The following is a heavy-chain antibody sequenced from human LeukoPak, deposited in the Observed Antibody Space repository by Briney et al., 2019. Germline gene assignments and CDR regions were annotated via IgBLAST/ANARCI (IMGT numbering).Heavy chain of an antibody. D-gene: IGHD6-19*01. Sequence: GGSLRLSCAASGFTFSSYEMNWVRQAPGKGLEWVSYISSSGSTIYYADSVMGRFTISRDNAKNSLYLQMNSLRAEDTAVYYCASRRAVTFDYWGQGTLVTVSS. CDR3: ASRRAVTFDY. CDR2: ISSSGSTI. CDR1: GFTFSSYE. J-gene: IGHJ4*02. V-gene: IGHV3-48*03.